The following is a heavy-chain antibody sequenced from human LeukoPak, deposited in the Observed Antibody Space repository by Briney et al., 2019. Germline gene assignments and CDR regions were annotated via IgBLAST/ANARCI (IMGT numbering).Heavy chain of an antibody. V-gene: IGHV3-33*08. CDR1: GFTFSSYW. CDR2: IWYDGSNK. D-gene: IGHD4-17*01. Sequence: GGSLRLSCAASGFTFSSYWMHWVRQAPGKGLEWVAVIWYDGSNKYYADSVKGRFTISRDNSKNTLYLQMNSLRAEDTAVYYCARVSLRVTTPFDYWGQGTLVTVSS. J-gene: IGHJ4*02. CDR3: ARVSLRVTTPFDY.